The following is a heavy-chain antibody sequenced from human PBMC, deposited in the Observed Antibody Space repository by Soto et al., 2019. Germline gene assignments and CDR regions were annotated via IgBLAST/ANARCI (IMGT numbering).Heavy chain of an antibody. CDR3: ARKDSSPFDP. J-gene: IGHJ5*02. Sequence: GESLKISCAASGFTFSSYWMSWVRQAPGKGLEWVANIKQDGSEKYYVDSVKGRFTISRDNAKNSLYLQMNSLRAEDTAVYYCARKDSSPFDPWGQGTLVTVSS. CDR1: GFTFSSYW. D-gene: IGHD6-13*01. CDR2: IKQDGSEK. V-gene: IGHV3-7*01.